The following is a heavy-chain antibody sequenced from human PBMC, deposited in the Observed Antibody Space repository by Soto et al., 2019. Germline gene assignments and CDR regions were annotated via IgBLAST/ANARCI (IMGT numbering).Heavy chain of an antibody. CDR1: GFTFSSYS. CDR2: ISSSSSYI. V-gene: IGHV3-21*01. D-gene: IGHD6-13*01. CDR3: XXXXXAGTGXFXX. Sequence: XLSCAASGFTFSSYSMNWVRQAPGKGLEWVSSISSSSSYIYYADSVKGRFTISRDNAKNSLYLQMNSLRAEDTAVYYCXXXXXAGTGXFXXXGQGTLVTVSS. J-gene: IGHJ4*02.